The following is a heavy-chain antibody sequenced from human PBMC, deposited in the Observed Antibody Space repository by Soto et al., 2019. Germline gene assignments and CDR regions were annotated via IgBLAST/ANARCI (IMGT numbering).Heavy chain of an antibody. CDR2: IDPSDSYT. Sequence: GESLKISCKGSGYSFTIYWISWVRQMPGKGLEWMGRIDPSDSYTNYSPSFQGHVTISADKSISTAYLQWSSLKASDTAMYYCARGRLQQLPSYNWFDPWGQGTLVTVSS. CDR3: ARGRLQQLPSYNWFDP. CDR1: GYSFTIYW. D-gene: IGHD6-13*01. V-gene: IGHV5-10-1*01. J-gene: IGHJ5*02.